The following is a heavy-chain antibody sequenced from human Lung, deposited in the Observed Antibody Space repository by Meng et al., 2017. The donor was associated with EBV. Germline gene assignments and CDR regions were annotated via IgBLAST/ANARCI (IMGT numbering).Heavy chain of an antibody. CDR2: IYYSGST. CDR3: AREWCSGGSCYPDY. V-gene: IGHV4-30-4*01. CDR1: GGSISSGDYY. Sequence: QVERQGSGPGLVKPSQTLSLPCIVSGGSISSGDYYWSWIRQPPGKGLEWIGYIYYSGSTYYNPSLKSRVTISVDTSKNQFSLKLSSVTAADTAVYYCAREWCSGGSCYPDYWGQGTLVTVSS. D-gene: IGHD2-15*01. J-gene: IGHJ4*02.